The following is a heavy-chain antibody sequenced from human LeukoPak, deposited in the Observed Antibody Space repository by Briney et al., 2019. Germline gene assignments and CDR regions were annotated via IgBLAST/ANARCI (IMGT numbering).Heavy chain of an antibody. V-gene: IGHV1-2*02. CDR3: ARDAAYCGGDCYSDY. Sequence: ASVKVSCKASGYTFTGYYMHWVRQAPGQGLEWMGWINPNSGGTNYAQKFQGRVTMTRDTSISTAYMELSRLRSDDTVVYYCARDAAYCGGDCYSDYWGQGTLVTVSS. J-gene: IGHJ4*02. CDR1: GYTFTGYY. D-gene: IGHD2-21*02. CDR2: INPNSGGT.